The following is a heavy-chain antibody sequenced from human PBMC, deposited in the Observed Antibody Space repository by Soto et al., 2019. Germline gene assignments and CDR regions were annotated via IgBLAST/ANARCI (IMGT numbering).Heavy chain of an antibody. CDR1: GYTFTSYG. V-gene: IGHV1-18*01. D-gene: IGHD3-10*01. CDR3: ARVGTMVRGVNTLSDYYCGMDV. Sequence: QVQLVQSGAEVKKPGASVKVSCKASGYTFTSYGISWVRQAPGQGLEWMGWISAYNGNTNYAQKLQGRVTMTTATARSTAYMELRSRRSEDTAVYYCARVGTMVRGVNTLSDYYCGMDVWGQGTTVTVSS. J-gene: IGHJ6*02. CDR2: ISAYNGNT.